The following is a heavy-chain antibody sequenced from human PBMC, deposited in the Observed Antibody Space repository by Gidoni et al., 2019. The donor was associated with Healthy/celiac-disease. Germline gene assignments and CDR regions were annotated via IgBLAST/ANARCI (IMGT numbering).Heavy chain of an antibody. CDR1: GLTGSSYA. V-gene: IGHV3-23*01. CDR2: IRGSGGST. D-gene: IGHD3-22*01. J-gene: IGHJ3*02. CDR3: AKDYYYDSSGYYGDAFDI. Sequence: EVQLLESGGGLVQPGGSLRRAGAAAGLTGSSYAKSWVRQAPGKGLELVSAIRGSGGSTYYADSVKGRFTISRDNSKNTLYLQMNSLRAEDTAVYYCAKDYYYDSSGYYGDAFDIWGQGTMVTVSS.